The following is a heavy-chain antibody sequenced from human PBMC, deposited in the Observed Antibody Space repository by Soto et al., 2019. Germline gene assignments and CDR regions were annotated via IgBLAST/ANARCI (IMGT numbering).Heavy chain of an antibody. D-gene: IGHD3-10*01. Sequence: QITLKESGPTLVKPTQTLTLTCTVSGFSLNTYGVGVGWIRQPPGKALEWLALIYLDDDKRYSPSLKSRLTITKDTSENQVVLTMTNMDPVDTVTYYCARALGSWGAYYFDYWGQGTLVTVSS. J-gene: IGHJ4*02. V-gene: IGHV2-5*02. CDR1: GFSLNTYGVG. CDR3: ARALGSWGAYYFDY. CDR2: IYLDDDK.